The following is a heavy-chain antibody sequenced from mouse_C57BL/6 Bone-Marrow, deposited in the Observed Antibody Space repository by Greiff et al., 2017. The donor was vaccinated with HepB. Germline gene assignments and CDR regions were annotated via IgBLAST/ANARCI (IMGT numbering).Heavy chain of an antibody. V-gene: IGHV14-4*01. CDR3: TTWDGKAWFAY. CDR1: GFNIKDDY. J-gene: IGHJ3*01. CDR2: IDPENGDT. Sequence: VQLQQSGAELVRPGASVKLSCTASGFNIKDDYMHWVKQRPEQGLEWIGWIDPENGDTEYASKFQGKATITADTSSNTAYLQLSSLTSEYTAVYYCTTWDGKAWFAYWGQGTLVTVSA. D-gene: IGHD2-1*01.